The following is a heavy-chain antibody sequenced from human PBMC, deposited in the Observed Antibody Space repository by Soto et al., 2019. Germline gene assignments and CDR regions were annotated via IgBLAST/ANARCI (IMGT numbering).Heavy chain of an antibody. CDR2: ISWNSGSI. Sequence: PGGSLRLSCAAPGFTFDDYAMHWVRQAPGKGLEWVSGISWNSGSIGYADSVKGRFTISRDNAKNSLYLQMNSLRAEDTALYYCAKGRAVAGTYYYYYGMDVWGQGTTVTVSS. J-gene: IGHJ6*02. CDR1: GFTFDDYA. D-gene: IGHD6-19*01. V-gene: IGHV3-9*01. CDR3: AKGRAVAGTYYYYYGMDV.